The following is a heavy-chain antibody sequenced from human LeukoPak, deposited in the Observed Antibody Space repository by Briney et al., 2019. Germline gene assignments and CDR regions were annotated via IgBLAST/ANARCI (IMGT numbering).Heavy chain of an antibody. CDR1: GGSFSGYY. Sequence: PSETLSLTCAVYGGSFSGYYWSWIRQPPGKGLEWIGEINHSGSINYNPSLKSRVTISVDTSKNQFSLKLSSVTAADTAVYYCARRKYYYGSGSYYKGNWFDPWGQGTLVTVSS. V-gene: IGHV4-34*01. CDR2: INHSGSI. CDR3: ARRKYYYGSGSYYKGNWFDP. D-gene: IGHD3-10*01. J-gene: IGHJ5*02.